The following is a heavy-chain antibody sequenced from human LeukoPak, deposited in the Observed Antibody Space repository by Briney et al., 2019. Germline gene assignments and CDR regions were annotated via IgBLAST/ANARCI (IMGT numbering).Heavy chain of an antibody. CDR1: GYTFTSYG. Sequence: ASVKVSCKASGYTFTSYGISWVRQAPGQGLEWMGWISAYNGNTNYAQKLQGRVTMTTDTSMSTAYMELRSLRSDDTAVYYCARVLINIVVVPAAILGTDDYWGQGTLVTVSS. CDR2: ISAYNGNT. V-gene: IGHV1-18*01. CDR3: ARVLINIVVVPAAILGTDDY. J-gene: IGHJ4*02. D-gene: IGHD2-2*02.